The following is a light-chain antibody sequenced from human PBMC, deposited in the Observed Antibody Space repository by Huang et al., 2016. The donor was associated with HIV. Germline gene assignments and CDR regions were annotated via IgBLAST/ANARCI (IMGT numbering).Light chain of an antibody. J-gene: IGKJ3*01. CDR3: MQTLQTPFFS. CDR2: LGS. Sequence: DIVMTQFPLYLPVTPGEPASISCRASHSLLHSNGYKYLDWYLQKPGQSPQLLIYLGSNRSSGVPDRFSGSGSDAEFTLTSSSVEAEDVGVYYYMQTLQTPFFSFGPGTIVDI. V-gene: IGKV2-28*01. CDR1: HSLLHSNGYKY.